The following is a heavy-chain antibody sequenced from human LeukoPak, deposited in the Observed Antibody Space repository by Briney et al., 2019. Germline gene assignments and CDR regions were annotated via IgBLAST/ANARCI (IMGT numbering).Heavy chain of an antibody. CDR3: ARDQTLIAVADDWYFDL. V-gene: IGHV3-30*03. CDR1: GFTFSNYG. Sequence: GGSLRLSCAASGFTFSNYGMHWVRQAPGKGLEWVAVISYDGTKYYADSVKGRFTISRDNSKNTLYLQMNSLRAEDTALYYCARDQTLIAVADDWYFDLWGRGTLVTVSS. D-gene: IGHD6-19*01. J-gene: IGHJ2*01. CDR2: ISYDGTK.